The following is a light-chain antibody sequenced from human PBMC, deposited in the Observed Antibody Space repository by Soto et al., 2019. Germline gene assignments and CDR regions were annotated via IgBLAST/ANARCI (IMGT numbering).Light chain of an antibody. J-gene: IGLJ1*01. CDR1: NIGINS. CDR2: YDN. CDR3: QVWDASSSYQYV. Sequence: SYVLTQPPSVSVAPGEAASITCGGNNIGINSVHWYQLKPGQAPRLVIYYDNDRPSGIPERFSGSNSGNTATLTITRVEAGDEADYYCQVWDASSSYQYVFGTGTKVTVL. V-gene: IGLV3-21*04.